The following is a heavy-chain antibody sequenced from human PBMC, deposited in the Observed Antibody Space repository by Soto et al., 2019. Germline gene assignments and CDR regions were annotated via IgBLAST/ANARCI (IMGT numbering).Heavy chain of an antibody. V-gene: IGHV3-7*03. CDR1: GFILRNYW. CDR3: ARYRSLDP. Sequence: EVQLVASGGGLVQPGGSLRLSCADSGFILRNYWMSWVRQAPGMGLQWVASIKEDGSEKYYVDPVKGRITISRENAKNSLYLQMNSLRAENTAVYYCARYRSLDPWGQGILVTVSS. CDR2: IKEDGSEK. D-gene: IGHD3-16*02. J-gene: IGHJ5*02.